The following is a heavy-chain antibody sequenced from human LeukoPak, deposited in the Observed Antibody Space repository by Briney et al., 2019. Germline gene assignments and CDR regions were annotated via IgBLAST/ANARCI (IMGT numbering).Heavy chain of an antibody. CDR1: GGSISSYC. V-gene: IGHV4-59*01. CDR3: ARGSSWSRYYFDY. CDR2: IYYSGST. Sequence: SETLSLTCTVSGGSISSYCWSWIRQPPGKGLEWIGYIYYSGSTNYNPSLKSRVTISVDTSKNQFSLKLSSVTAADTAVYYCARGSSWSRYYFDYWGQGTLVTVSS. J-gene: IGHJ4*02. D-gene: IGHD6-13*01.